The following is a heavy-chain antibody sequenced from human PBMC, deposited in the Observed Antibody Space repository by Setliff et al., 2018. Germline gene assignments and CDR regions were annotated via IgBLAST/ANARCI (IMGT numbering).Heavy chain of an antibody. D-gene: IGHD1-1*01. J-gene: IGHJ4*02. CDR3: ARGSREGTDY. Sequence: ASVKVSCKASGYSFTSYTIHWARQAPGQGLEWMGWISPGNGNTAYSQKIQDRVTITRDTSASTAYMELSSLRSEDTAVYYCARGSREGTDYWGQGTLVTVSS. V-gene: IGHV1-3*01. CDR2: ISPGNGNT. CDR1: GYSFTSYT.